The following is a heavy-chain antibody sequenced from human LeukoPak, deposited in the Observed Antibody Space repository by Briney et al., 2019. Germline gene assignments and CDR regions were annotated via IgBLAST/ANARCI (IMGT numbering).Heavy chain of an antibody. CDR2: INAGNGNT. J-gene: IGHJ4*02. V-gene: IGHV1-3*01. CDR3: ARGPPITMIVVASFDY. CDR1: GYTFTSYV. D-gene: IGHD3-22*01. Sequence: ASVKVSCKASGYTFTSYVIHWVRQAPGQRLEWMGWINAGNGNTKYSQEFQDRVTITRDTSASTAYMELSRLRSDDTAVYYCARGPPITMIVVASFDYWGQGTLVTVSS.